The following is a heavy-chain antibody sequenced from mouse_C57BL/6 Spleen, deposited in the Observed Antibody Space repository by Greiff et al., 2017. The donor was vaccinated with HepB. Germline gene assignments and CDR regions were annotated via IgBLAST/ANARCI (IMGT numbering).Heavy chain of an antibody. CDR2: IYPRSGNT. Sequence: QVQLKESGAELARPGASVKLSCKASGYTFTSYGISWVKQRTGQGLEWIGEIYPRSGNTYYNEKFKGKATLTADKSSSTAYMELRSLTSEDSAVYFCARPGSSPYYAMDYWGQGTSVTVSS. J-gene: IGHJ4*01. D-gene: IGHD1-1*01. CDR1: GYTFTSYG. CDR3: ARPGSSPYYAMDY. V-gene: IGHV1-81*01.